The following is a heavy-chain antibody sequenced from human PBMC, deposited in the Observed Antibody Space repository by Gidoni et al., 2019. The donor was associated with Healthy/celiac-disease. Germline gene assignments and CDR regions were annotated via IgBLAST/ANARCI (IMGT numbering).Heavy chain of an antibody. CDR3: AREYYDSSGRNAFDI. CDR1: GGSISSYY. Sequence: QVQLQESGPGLVKPSETLSLTCTVSGGSISSYYWSWIRQPPGKGLEWIGYIYYSGSTNYNPSLKSRVTISVDTSKNQFSLKLSSVTAADTAVYYCAREYYDSSGRNAFDIWGQGTMVTVSS. V-gene: IGHV4-59*01. CDR2: IYYSGST. D-gene: IGHD3-22*01. J-gene: IGHJ3*02.